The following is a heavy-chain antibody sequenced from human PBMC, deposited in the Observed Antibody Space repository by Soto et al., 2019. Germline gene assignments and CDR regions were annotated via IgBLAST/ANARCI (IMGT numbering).Heavy chain of an antibody. V-gene: IGHV1-18*01. Sequence: QVQLVQSGAEVKKPGASVQVSCKASGYTFIIYGINWVRQAPGQGLEWMGWISASNGNTKYAQNLQGRVTMTTDTSRSTAYMELSSLRSDDTAVYYCARDLDGSGSYFTDYWGQGTLVTVSS. CDR2: ISASNGNT. CDR3: ARDLDGSGSYFTDY. D-gene: IGHD3-10*01. J-gene: IGHJ4*02. CDR1: GYTFIIYG.